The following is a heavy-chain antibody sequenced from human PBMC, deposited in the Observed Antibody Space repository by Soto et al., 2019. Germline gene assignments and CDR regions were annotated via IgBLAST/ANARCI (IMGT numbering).Heavy chain of an antibody. Sequence: EVQLLESGGGLVQPGGSLRLSCESSGFTFAGYAINWVRQAPGKGLEWVSAMSGSGAKTFYADSVKGRFTISRDNSKNTVYLQMNRLRGDDTAIYFCAKDRGSGNYGVLKDLEYCGQGTLVTVSS. CDR1: GFTFAGYA. J-gene: IGHJ4*02. CDR2: MSGSGAKT. CDR3: AKDRGSGNYGVLKDLEY. D-gene: IGHD1-26*01. V-gene: IGHV3-23*01.